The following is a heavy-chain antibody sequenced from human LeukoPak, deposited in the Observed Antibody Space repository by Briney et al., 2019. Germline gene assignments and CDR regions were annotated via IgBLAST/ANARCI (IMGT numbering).Heavy chain of an antibody. CDR1: GYTFTGYY. D-gene: IGHD3-22*01. Sequence: ASVKVSCKTSGYTFTGYYMHWVRQAPGQGLEWVGWINPNTGGTNYAQKFQGRVTMTRDTSINTAYMELSRLRSDDTAVYYCASGFDSSGYQYYSYFDYWGQGTLATVSS. CDR3: ASGFDSSGYQYYSYFDY. J-gene: IGHJ4*02. CDR2: INPNTGGT. V-gene: IGHV1-2*02.